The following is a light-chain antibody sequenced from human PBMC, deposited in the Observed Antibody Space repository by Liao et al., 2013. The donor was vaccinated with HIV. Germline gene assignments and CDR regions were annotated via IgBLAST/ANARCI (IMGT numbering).Light chain of an antibody. CDR1: NIGSKS. J-gene: IGLJ1*01. V-gene: IGLV3-21*01. Sequence: SYELIQPPSVSVAPGKTARITCGGNNIGSKSVHWYQQKPGQAPVLVIYYDSDRPSGIPERFSGSNSGNTATLTISRVEPGDEADYYCQLWDSSSDHPYVFGTGTQVTVL. CDR3: QLWDSSSDHPYV. CDR2: YDS.